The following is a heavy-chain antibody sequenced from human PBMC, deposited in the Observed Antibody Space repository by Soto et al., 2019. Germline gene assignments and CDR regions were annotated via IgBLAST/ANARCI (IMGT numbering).Heavy chain of an antibody. J-gene: IGHJ4*02. Sequence: QVQLQESGPGLVKPSETLSLTCIVSGGSIISYYWSRIRQPPGKGLEWIGHIYYSGSTNYNPSLKSRVTISVDTSKNHFSLKLSSVTAADTAVYYCARSSPRVVSPWDYWGQGTLVTVSS. CDR2: IYYSGST. CDR3: ARSSPRVVSPWDY. D-gene: IGHD3-3*01. CDR1: GGSIISYY. V-gene: IGHV4-59*01.